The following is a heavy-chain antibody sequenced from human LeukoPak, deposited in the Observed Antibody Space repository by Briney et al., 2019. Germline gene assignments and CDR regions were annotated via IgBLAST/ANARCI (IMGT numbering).Heavy chain of an antibody. Sequence: SETLSLTCTVSGGSSSGYYWSWIRQPPGKGLEWIGYIYNSEYTNYNPSLKSRVTISVDTSKNQFSLKLSSVTATDTAVYYCARHYIAAGGGDAFDIWGQGTMVTVSS. D-gene: IGHD6-13*01. V-gene: IGHV4-59*08. CDR3: ARHYIAAGGGDAFDI. CDR2: IYNSEYT. J-gene: IGHJ3*02. CDR1: GGSSSGYY.